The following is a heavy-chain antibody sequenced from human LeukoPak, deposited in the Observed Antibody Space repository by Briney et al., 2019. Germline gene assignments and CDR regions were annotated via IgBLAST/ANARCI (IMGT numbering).Heavy chain of an antibody. V-gene: IGHV4-31*03. CDR1: GGSISSGGYY. D-gene: IGHD7-27*01. J-gene: IGHJ4*02. CDR2: IYYSGST. Sequence: SETLSLTCTVSGGSISSGGYYWSWIRQHPGKGLEWIGYIYYSGSTYYNPSLKSRVTISVDTSKNQFSLKLSSVTAADTAVYYCARKKLGINPAFDYWDQGTLVTVSS. CDR3: ARKKLGINPAFDY.